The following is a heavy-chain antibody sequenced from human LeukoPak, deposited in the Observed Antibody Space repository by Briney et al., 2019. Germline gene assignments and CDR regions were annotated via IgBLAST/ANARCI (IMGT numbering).Heavy chain of an antibody. CDR2: IYYSGST. D-gene: IGHD2-21*01. Sequence: PSETLSLTCTVSGGSISTYYWSWIRQPPGKGLEWIGYIYYSGSTDYNPPLKSRVTISGDTSKNQFSLKLSSVTAADTAVYYCASSTIQGWFDPWGQGTLVTVSS. J-gene: IGHJ5*02. CDR3: ASSTIQGWFDP. V-gene: IGHV4-59*01. CDR1: GGSISTYY.